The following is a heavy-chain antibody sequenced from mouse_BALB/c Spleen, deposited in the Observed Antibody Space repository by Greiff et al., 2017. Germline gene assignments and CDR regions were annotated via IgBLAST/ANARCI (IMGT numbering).Heavy chain of an antibody. CDR3: ASPYYYGSSLYYFDY. D-gene: IGHD1-1*01. CDR1: GYTFTDYV. CDR2: IYPGSGST. V-gene: IGHV1-77*01. Sequence: QVQLKQSGPELVKPGASVKMSCKASGYTFTDYVISWVKQRTGQGLEWIGEIYPGSGSTYYNEKFKGKATLTADKSSNTAYMQLSSLTSEDSAVYFCASPYYYGSSLYYFDYWGQGTTLTVSS. J-gene: IGHJ2*01.